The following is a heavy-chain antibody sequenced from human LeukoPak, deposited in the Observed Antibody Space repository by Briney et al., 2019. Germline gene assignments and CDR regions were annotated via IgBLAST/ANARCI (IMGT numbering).Heavy chain of an antibody. Sequence: GGSLRLSCAASGFTFSSYSMNWVRQAPGEGLEWVSSISSSSSYIYYADSVKGRFTISIDNAKNSLYLQMNSLRAEDTAVYYCARGFIAAAWDYMDVWGKGTTVTVSS. J-gene: IGHJ6*03. CDR3: ARGFIAAAWDYMDV. D-gene: IGHD6-13*01. V-gene: IGHV3-21*01. CDR1: GFTFSSYS. CDR2: ISSSSSYI.